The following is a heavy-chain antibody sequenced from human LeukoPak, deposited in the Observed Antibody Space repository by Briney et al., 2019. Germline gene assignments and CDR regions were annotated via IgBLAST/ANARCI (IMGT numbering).Heavy chain of an antibody. V-gene: IGHV1-2*02. CDR1: GYTVTGYY. J-gene: IGHJ5*02. CDR2: LNPYSGDT. Sequence: GSSEKVTCKASGYTVTGYYIHWVRQAAGHGLEWMGWLNPYSGDTNCAPKSQGRVTLTRDTAISTTYMGLSRLTPAETAVYFCVRSGGAAAGMNWFDPWGQGTLVTVSS. D-gene: IGHD6-13*01. CDR3: VRSGGAAAGMNWFDP.